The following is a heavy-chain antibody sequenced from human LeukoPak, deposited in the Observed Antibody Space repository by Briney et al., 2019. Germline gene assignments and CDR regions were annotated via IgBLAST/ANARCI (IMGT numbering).Heavy chain of an antibody. CDR2: INHSGST. Sequence: PSETLSLTCAVYRGSFSGYYWSWIRQPPGKGLEWIGEINHSGSTNYNPSLKSRVTISVDTSKNQFSLKLSSVTAADTAVYYCATGEQWLGFDYWGQGTLVTVSS. V-gene: IGHV4-34*01. CDR3: ATGEQWLGFDY. CDR1: RGSFSGYY. D-gene: IGHD6-19*01. J-gene: IGHJ4*02.